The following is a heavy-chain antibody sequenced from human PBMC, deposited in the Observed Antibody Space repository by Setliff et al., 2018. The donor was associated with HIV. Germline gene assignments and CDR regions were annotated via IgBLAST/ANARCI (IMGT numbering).Heavy chain of an antibody. CDR3: ARVPNWGSAPFAYDV. J-gene: IGHJ3*01. CDR2: ILDSGSA. Sequence: SETLSLTCTVSGASISSGGYYWNWIRQLPGKGLEWIGYILDSGSAYYNPSLRGRLSMSIDTSANQFSVELTSVTAADTALYFCARVPNWGSAPFAYDVWGLGTMVTVSS. CDR1: GASISSGGYY. V-gene: IGHV4-31*03. D-gene: IGHD7-27*01.